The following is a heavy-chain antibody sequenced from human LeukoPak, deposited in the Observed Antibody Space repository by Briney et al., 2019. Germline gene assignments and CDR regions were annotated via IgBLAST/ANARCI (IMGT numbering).Heavy chain of an antibody. J-gene: IGHJ4*02. D-gene: IGHD1-14*01. CDR2: ISYDGSNK. CDR1: GLTFSSYS. V-gene: IGHV3-30*03. CDR3: AREYNSLDY. Sequence: GGSLRLSCAASGLTFSSYSMNWVRQAPGKGLEWVAVISYDGSNKYYADSVRGRFTISRDNSKNTLYLQMNSLRAEDTAVYYCAREYNSLDYWGQGTLVTVST.